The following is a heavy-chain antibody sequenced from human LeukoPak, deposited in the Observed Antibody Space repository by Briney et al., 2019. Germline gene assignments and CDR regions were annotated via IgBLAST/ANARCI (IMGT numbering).Heavy chain of an antibody. CDR3: AKDNAYYYADY. CDR2: ISGSGGTT. J-gene: IGHJ4*02. D-gene: IGHD3-10*01. Sequence: PGGSLRLSCAASGFTFSLHVMSWVRQAPGKGLEWVSLISGSGGTTYYADSVKGQFTISRDNSKNTLYLQMNSLRAEDTAVYYCAKDNAYYYADYWGQGTLVTVSS. CDR1: GFTFSLHV. V-gene: IGHV3-23*01.